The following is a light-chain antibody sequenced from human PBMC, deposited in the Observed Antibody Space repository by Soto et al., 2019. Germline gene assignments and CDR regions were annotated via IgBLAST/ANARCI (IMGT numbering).Light chain of an antibody. J-gene: IGKJ1*01. CDR1: QGIFNS. Sequence: DVRMTQSPSSVSASIGDRVTITCRASQGIFNSLAWYQQKPGRAPDLLIYAGSTLQNGVPSRFSGSGYGTEFTLTISGLQPEDFATFYCQQYDSFPWTFGQGTKV. CDR3: QQYDSFPWT. V-gene: IGKV1-12*01. CDR2: AGS.